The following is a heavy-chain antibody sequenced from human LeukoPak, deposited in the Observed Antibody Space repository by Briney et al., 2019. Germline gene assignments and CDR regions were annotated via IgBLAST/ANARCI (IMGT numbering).Heavy chain of an antibody. D-gene: IGHD3-10*01. J-gene: IGHJ4*02. Sequence: ASVKVSCKASGYTFTTYYMHWVRQAPGQGLEWVGLINLSGGTTRYAQKFQGRVNMTRDTSPNTVYMELSSLRSEDTAVYYCARDLQGKRGYFDYWGQGTLVTVSS. CDR2: INLSGGTT. CDR1: GYTFTTYY. V-gene: IGHV1-46*01. CDR3: ARDLQGKRGYFDY.